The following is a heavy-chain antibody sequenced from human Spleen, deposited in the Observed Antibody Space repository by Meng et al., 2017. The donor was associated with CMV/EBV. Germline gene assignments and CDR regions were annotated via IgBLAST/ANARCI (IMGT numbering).Heavy chain of an antibody. CDR2: TYYRSKWYN. J-gene: IGHJ5*02. Sequence: VKLQPSGPGLAKPRQTLPLTWAISGDSVSSNSAAWNWIRQSPSRGLEWLGRTYYRSKWYNDYAVSVKSRITINPDTSKNQFSLQLNSVTPEDTAVYYCARSGGIAASGWFDPWGQGTLVTVSS. CDR1: GDSVSSNSAA. CDR3: ARSGGIAASGWFDP. D-gene: IGHD6-13*01. V-gene: IGHV6-1*01.